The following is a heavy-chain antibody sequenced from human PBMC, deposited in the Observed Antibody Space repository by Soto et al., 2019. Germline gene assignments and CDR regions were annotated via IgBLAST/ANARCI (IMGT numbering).Heavy chain of an antibody. CDR1: GGSFSGYY. J-gene: IGHJ5*02. Sequence: LSLTCAVYGGSFSGYYWSWIRQPPGKGLEWIGEINQSGITNYNPSLKSRVTISEDTSKNQFSLKLTSVTAADTAIYYCARGGRGGYRPTKSWGQGPLVTVFS. D-gene: IGHD5-12*01. CDR3: ARGGRGGYRPTKS. CDR2: INQSGIT. V-gene: IGHV4-34*01.